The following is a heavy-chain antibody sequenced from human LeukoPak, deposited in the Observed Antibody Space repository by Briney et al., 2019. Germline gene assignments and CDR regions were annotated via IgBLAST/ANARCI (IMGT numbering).Heavy chain of an antibody. J-gene: IGHJ4*02. CDR3: ARGPVSYDY. D-gene: IGHD3-16*02. V-gene: IGHV4-34*01. CDR2: INHSGST. Sequence: PSDTLSLTCSVSGDSMSSYAWSWIRQPPGKGLEWIGEINHSGSTNYNPSLMSRVTISVDTSKNQFSLKLSSVTAADTAVYYCARGPVSYDYWGQGTLVTVSS. CDR1: GDSMSSYA.